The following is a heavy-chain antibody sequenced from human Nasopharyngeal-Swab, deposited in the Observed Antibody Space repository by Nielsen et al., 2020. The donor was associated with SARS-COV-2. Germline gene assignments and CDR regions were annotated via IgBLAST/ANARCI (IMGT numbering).Heavy chain of an antibody. D-gene: IGHD3-22*01. CDR2: IYPGDSDT. CDR3: ARSVTSDYYDSSGYFYYYYMDV. Sequence: GGSLRLSCKGSGYSFTSYWIGWVRQMPGKGLEWMGIIYPGDSDTRYSPYFQGQVTISADKSISTAYLQWSSLKASDTAMYYCARSVTSDYYDSSGYFYYYYMDVWGKGTTVTVSS. CDR1: GYSFTSYW. V-gene: IGHV5-51*01. J-gene: IGHJ6*03.